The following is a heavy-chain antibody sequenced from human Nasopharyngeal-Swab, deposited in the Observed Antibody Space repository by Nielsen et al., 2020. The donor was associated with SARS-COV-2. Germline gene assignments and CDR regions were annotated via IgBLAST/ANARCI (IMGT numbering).Heavy chain of an antibody. Sequence: SETLSLTCTVSGGSVSSGSYYWSWIRQPPGKGLEWIGYVHFLGSTDYNPSLKSRVTISLDTSNYQFSLRLSSVTAADTAVYYCARDSYRDAFDIWGQGTMATVSS. J-gene: IGHJ3*02. CDR3: ARDSYRDAFDI. V-gene: IGHV4-61*01. CDR1: GGSVSSGSYY. CDR2: VHFLGST.